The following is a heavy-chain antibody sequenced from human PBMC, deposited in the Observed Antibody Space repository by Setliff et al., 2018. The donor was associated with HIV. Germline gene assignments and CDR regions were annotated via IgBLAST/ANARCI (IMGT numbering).Heavy chain of an antibody. V-gene: IGHV4-59*10. J-gene: IGHJ3*02. D-gene: IGHD3-9*01. CDR1: GGSFSGYY. Sequence: SETLSLTCAVYGGSFSGYYWTWIRQPAGKGLEWIGQIYTSGSTNYNPSLKSRVIISVDTSKNQFSLKLSSVTAADTAVYSCARRQSYYDILNGPAFDALDIWGQGTKVTVSS. CDR3: ARRQSYYDILNGPAFDALDI. CDR2: IYTSGST.